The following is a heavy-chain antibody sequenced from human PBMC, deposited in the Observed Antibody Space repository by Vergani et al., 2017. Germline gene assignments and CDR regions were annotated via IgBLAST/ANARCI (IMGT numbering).Heavy chain of an antibody. V-gene: IGHV4-39*01. CDR1: GDSISTSSYA. D-gene: IGHD2-21*01. CDR3: ARHISVVRPSSMTAFDY. CDR2: VFYGGRT. J-gene: IGHJ4*02. Sequence: QMQLQESGPGLVKPSETLSLSCTVSGDSISTSSYAWGWIRQPPGKILEWIGTVFYGGRTSYNPSLKSRVTLSLDSSKKQISLHLTSVTAADTAVYYCARHISVVRPSSMTAFDYWGQGTLVTVSS.